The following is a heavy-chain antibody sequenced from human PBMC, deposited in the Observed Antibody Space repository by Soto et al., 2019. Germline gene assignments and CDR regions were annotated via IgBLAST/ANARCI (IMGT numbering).Heavy chain of an antibody. V-gene: IGHV4-59*08. CDR2: IYYSGST. CDR3: ARQGVVVAATPEYSVGDAFDI. Sequence: SETLSLTCTVSGGSISSYYWSWIRQPPGKGLEWIGYIYYSGSTNYNPSLKSRVTISVDTSKNQFSLKLSSVTAADTAVYYCARQGVVVAATPEYSVGDAFDIWGQGTMVTVSS. J-gene: IGHJ3*02. CDR1: GGSISSYY. D-gene: IGHD2-15*01.